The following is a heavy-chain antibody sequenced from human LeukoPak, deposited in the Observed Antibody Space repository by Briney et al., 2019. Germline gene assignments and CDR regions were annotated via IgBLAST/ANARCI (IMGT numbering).Heavy chain of an antibody. CDR3: AREGSMTARPFVSIDY. V-gene: IGHV4-4*07. J-gene: IGHJ4*02. D-gene: IGHD2-21*02. CDR1: GGSISSYY. CDR2: IHTSGNT. Sequence: SETLSLTCTVSGGSISSYYWSWIRQPAGKGQEWIGRIHTSGNTDYNPSLKSRVTMSVDTSKNQFSLKLNSVTAADTAVYYCAREGSMTARPFVSIDYWGQGTLVTVSS.